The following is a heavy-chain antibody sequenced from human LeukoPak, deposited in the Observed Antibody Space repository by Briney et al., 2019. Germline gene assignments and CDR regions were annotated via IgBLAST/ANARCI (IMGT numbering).Heavy chain of an antibody. CDR3: ARGSIYGSGSYYTSYFDY. D-gene: IGHD3-10*01. V-gene: IGHV4-34*01. CDR2: INHSGST. J-gene: IGHJ4*02. CDR1: GGSFSGYY. Sequence: SETLSLTCAVYGGSFSGYYWSWVRQPPGKGLEWVGEINHSGSTNYNPSLKSRVNISVDTSKNQFSLTLSSVTAADTAVYYCARGSIYGSGSYYTSYFDYWGQGTLVTVSS.